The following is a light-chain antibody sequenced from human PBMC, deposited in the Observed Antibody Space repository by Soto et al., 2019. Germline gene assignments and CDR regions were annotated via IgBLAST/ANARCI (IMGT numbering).Light chain of an antibody. CDR3: CSYAGSSTFV. CDR1: SSDVGSYNL. CDR2: EGS. Sequence: QSVLTQPASLSGSPGQSITISCTGTSSDVGSYNLVSWYQQHPGKAPKLMIYEGSKRPSGVSNRFSGSKSGNTASLTISGLQAEDEADYYCCSYAGSSTFVFGTGNKVTVL. J-gene: IGLJ1*01. V-gene: IGLV2-23*01.